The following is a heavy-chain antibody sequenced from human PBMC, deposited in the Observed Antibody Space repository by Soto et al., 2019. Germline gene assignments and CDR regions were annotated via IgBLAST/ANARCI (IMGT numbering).Heavy chain of an antibody. J-gene: IGHJ5*02. D-gene: IGHD6-6*01. CDR1: RGSITGYY. V-gene: IGHV4-4*07. CDR2: VYHTGYT. CDR3: AKDPLEGGWEARPGSWFDP. Sequence: XETLSLTCTVSRGSITGYYWSWIRQPAGRGLEWIGRVYHTGYTTYNPSLRGRVTMSLDTSKNQISLKLTSVTAADTAVYYCAKDPLEGGWEARPGSWFDPWGLGTQVTVSS.